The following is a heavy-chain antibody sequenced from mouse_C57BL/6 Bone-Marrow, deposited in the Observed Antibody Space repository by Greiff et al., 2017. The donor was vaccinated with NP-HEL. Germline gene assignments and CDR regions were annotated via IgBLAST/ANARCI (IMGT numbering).Heavy chain of an antibody. CDR3: ARGELLYAMDY. CDR2: ILPGSGST. Sequence: QVQLQQSGAELMKPGASVKLSCKATGYTFTGYWLEWVKQRPGHGLEWIGEILPGSGSTNYNEKFKGKATFPAATSSNPAYMQLSSLTTEDSAIYYCARGELLYAMDYWGQGTSVTVSS. V-gene: IGHV1-9*01. J-gene: IGHJ4*01. CDR1: GYTFTGYW.